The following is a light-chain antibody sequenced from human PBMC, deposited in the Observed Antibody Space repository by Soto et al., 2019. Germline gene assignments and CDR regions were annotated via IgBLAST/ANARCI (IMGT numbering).Light chain of an antibody. V-gene: IGLV2-23*01. CDR1: SSDVGSYNL. Sequence: QSVLTQPASVSGSPGQSITISCTGTSSDVGSYNLVSWYQQHPGKAPKLMIYEGSKRPSGVSNRFSGSKSGNTASPTISGLQAEDEADYYCCSYAGSSTCVFGGGTKVTVL. CDR3: CSYAGSSTCV. J-gene: IGLJ3*02. CDR2: EGS.